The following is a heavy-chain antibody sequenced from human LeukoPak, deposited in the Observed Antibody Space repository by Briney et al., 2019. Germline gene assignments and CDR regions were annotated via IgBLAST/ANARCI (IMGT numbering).Heavy chain of an antibody. Sequence: SETLSLTCTVSGGSISSGGNFWSWIRQRPGKGLEWIGFIYYSGTTYSNLSLKSRVAISADTSKNEFSLKLNSLTAADTAVYYCARGGSGSYYSVYYAVDVWGQGITVTVS. J-gene: IGHJ6*02. D-gene: IGHD1-26*01. CDR1: GGSISSGGNF. CDR3: ARGGSGSYYSVYYAVDV. V-gene: IGHV4-31*03. CDR2: IYYSGTT.